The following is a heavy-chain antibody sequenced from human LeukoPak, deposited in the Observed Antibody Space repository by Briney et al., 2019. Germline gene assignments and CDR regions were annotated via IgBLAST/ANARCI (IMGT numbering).Heavy chain of an antibody. CDR2: IKQDESEK. Sequence: GSLRLSCAVSGFTFSSYWMSWVRQAPGKGLEWVANIKQDESEKYYVDSVKGRFTISRDNAKNSLYLQMNSLRAEDTAVYYCASFSGYYFYFDYWGQGTLVTVSS. J-gene: IGHJ4*02. CDR3: ASFSGYYFYFDY. CDR1: GFTFSSYW. V-gene: IGHV3-7*01. D-gene: IGHD3-22*01.